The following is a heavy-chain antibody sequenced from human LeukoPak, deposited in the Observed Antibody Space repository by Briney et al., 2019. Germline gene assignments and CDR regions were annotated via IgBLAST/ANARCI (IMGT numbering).Heavy chain of an antibody. CDR3: AKDLGYCSGGSCYRDYFDY. V-gene: IGHV3-23*01. CDR1: GFTFSSYA. CDR2: ISGSGGST. D-gene: IGHD2-15*01. Sequence: GGSLRLSCAASGFTFSSYAMSWVHQAPGKGLEWVSAISGSGGSTYYADSVKGRFTISRDNSKNTLYLQMNSLRAEDTAVYYCAKDLGYCSGGSCYRDYFDYWGQGTLVTVSS. J-gene: IGHJ4*02.